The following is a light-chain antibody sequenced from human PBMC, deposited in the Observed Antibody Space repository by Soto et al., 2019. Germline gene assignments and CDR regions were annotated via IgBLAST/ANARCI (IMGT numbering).Light chain of an antibody. J-gene: IGKJ2*01. CDR2: GAS. Sequence: EIVMTQSPATLSVSPGERGTLSCRASQSVNSNLAWYQQKPGQAPRLLIDGASTRATGIPARFSGSGSGTEFTLTISSLQSEDFAVYYCQLYNNWPYTYGQGTKLEIK. CDR3: QLYNNWPYT. CDR1: QSVNSN. V-gene: IGKV3D-15*01.